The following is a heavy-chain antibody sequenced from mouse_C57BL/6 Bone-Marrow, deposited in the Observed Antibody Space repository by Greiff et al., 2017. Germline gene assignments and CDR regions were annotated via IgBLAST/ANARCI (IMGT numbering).Heavy chain of an antibody. CDR1: GFTFSNYW. V-gene: IGHV6-3*01. Sequence: EVKFEESGGGLVQPGGSMKLSCVASGFTFSNYWMNWVRQSPEKGLEWVAQIRLKSDNYATHYAESVKGRFTISRDDSKSSVYMQMNNLRAEDTGIYYCTGMARYYFDYWGQGTTLTVSS. J-gene: IGHJ2*01. D-gene: IGHD1-1*02. CDR2: IRLKSDNYAT. CDR3: TGMARYYFDY.